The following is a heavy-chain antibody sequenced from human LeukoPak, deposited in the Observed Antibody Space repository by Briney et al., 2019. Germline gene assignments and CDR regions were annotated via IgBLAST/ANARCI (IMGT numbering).Heavy chain of an antibody. Sequence: GGSLRLSCTASGFTFGDYAMSWFRQAPGKGLEWVGFIRSKAYGGTTEYAASVKGRFTISRDDSKSIAYLQMNSLKTEDTAVYYCTRDVADESYAFDIWGQGTMVTVSS. CDR1: GFTFGDYA. CDR3: TRDVADESYAFDI. D-gene: IGHD6-13*01. CDR2: IRSKAYGGTT. J-gene: IGHJ3*02. V-gene: IGHV3-49*03.